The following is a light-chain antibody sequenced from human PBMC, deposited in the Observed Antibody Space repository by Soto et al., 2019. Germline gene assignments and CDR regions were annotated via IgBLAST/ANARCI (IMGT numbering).Light chain of an antibody. CDR3: QQYNSYSAT. CDR2: KAS. CDR1: QSISSW. V-gene: IGKV1-5*03. Sequence: DIQMTQSPSTLSASVVDRVTITCLASQSISSWLAWYQQKPGKAPKLLIYKASSLESGVPSRFSGSGSGTEFTLTISSLQPDDFATYYCQQYNSYSATFGQGTKMDIK. J-gene: IGKJ1*01.